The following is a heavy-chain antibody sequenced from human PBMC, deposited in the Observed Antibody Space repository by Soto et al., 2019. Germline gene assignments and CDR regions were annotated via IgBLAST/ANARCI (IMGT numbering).Heavy chain of an antibody. V-gene: IGHV5-51*01. D-gene: IGHD3-22*01. J-gene: IGHJ4*02. CDR3: ARRARDYYDSSGYFVDGY. Sequence: GESLKISCKGSGYSFTSYWIGWVRQMPGKGLEWMGIIYPGDSDTRYSPSFQGQVTISADKSISTAYLQWSSLKASDTAMYYCARRARDYYDSSGYFVDGYWGQGTLVTVSS. CDR2: IYPGDSDT. CDR1: GYSFTSYW.